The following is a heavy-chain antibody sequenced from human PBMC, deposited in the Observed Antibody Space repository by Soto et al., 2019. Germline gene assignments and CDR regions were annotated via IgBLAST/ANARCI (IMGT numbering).Heavy chain of an antibody. J-gene: IGHJ5*02. D-gene: IGHD2-8*01. CDR1: GDSINTPHYY. CDR2: IYYSGST. Sequence: SETLSLTCTVSGDSINTPHYYWSWIRQPPGKGLEWIGYIYYSGSTYYNPSLKSRVTISVDRSKNQFSLKLSSVTAADTAVYYCARGAPVRFDPWGQGTLVTVSS. CDR3: ARGAPVRFDP. V-gene: IGHV4-30-4*01.